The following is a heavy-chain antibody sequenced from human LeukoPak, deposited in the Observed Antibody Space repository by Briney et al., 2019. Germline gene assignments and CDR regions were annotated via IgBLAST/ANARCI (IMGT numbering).Heavy chain of an antibody. CDR1: GYTFTNCG. V-gene: IGHV1-18*01. CDR3: ARDDKNGRWSWFAP. J-gene: IGHJ5*02. Sequence: GASVKVSCKASGYTFTNCGISWVRQAPGQGPEWMGWISAYNGNTNYAQSVQGRVIMTTDTSTSTAYLEVRSLTFDDTAVYYCARDDKNGRWSWFAPWGQGTPVTVSS. CDR2: ISAYNGNT. D-gene: IGHD2-15*01.